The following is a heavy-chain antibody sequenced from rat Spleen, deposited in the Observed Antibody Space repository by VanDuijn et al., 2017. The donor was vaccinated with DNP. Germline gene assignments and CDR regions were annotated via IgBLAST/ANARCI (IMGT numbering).Heavy chain of an antibody. Sequence: EVQLVESGGGLVQPGGSMKLSCAASGFTFSKYYIAWVRQAPTKGLEWVAFISTGGSDIYYRDSVKGRFTIFRDNAKSTLYLQMDSLRSEDTATYFCTRLGASNWFAYWGQGTLVTVSS. CDR1: GFTFSKYY. CDR2: ISTGGSDI. V-gene: IGHV5-25*01. J-gene: IGHJ3*01. CDR3: TRLGASNWFAY.